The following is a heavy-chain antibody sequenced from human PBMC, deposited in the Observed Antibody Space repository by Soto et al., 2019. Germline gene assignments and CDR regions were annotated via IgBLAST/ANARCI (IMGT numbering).Heavy chain of an antibody. CDR1: GYTFTSYG. V-gene: IGHV1-18*01. J-gene: IGHJ4*02. CDR2: ISAYNGNT. Sequence: ASVKVSCKASGYTFTSYGISWVRQAPGQGLEWMGWISAYNGNTNYAQKLQGRVTMTTDTSTSTAYMELRSLRSDDTDVYSCARDDKEYWSGGSCPYYFDYWGQGTLVTVSS. CDR3: ARDDKEYWSGGSCPYYFDY. D-gene: IGHD2-15*01.